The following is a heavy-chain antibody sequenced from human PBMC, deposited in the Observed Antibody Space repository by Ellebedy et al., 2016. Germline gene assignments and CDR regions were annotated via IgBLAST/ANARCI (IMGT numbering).Heavy chain of an antibody. J-gene: IGHJ4*02. CDR2: SYYSGST. CDR1: GGSISSSSYY. Sequence: SETLSLTCTVSGGSISSSSYYWGSIRQPPGKGLEWVGSSYYSGSTHYNPSLKSRFTVSVDTSKNQLSLKLSSVTAADTAVYYCARDLYCGGDCRYYFWGQGMLVTVSS. CDR3: ARDLYCGGDCRYYF. D-gene: IGHD2-21*02. V-gene: IGHV4-39*07.